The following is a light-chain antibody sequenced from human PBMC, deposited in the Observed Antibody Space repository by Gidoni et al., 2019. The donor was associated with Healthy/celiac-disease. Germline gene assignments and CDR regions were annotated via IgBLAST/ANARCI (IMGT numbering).Light chain of an antibody. Sequence: QLVLTQSPSASASLAASVKLTCTLSSGHSSYAIARHKQHPEKGPRYLMKLNSDGSHSKGNGIPTRFSGSSSVAERYLSISSLQSEEEADYYCQTWGTGIVVFGGGTKLTVL. CDR1: SGHSSYA. J-gene: IGLJ2*01. CDR3: QTWGTGIVV. CDR2: LNSDGSH. V-gene: IGLV4-69*01.